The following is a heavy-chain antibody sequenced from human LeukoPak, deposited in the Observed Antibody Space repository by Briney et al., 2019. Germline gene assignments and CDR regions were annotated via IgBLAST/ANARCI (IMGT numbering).Heavy chain of an antibody. CDR3: ARQPSLSYCSGGTCWFDP. CDR1: GDSISSTGYY. D-gene: IGHD2-15*01. Sequence: SETLSLTCTASGDSISSTGYYWGWIRQPPGKGLEWIGSLYYSGSTYHNPSLKSRVTISVDASKNQFSLKLSSVTAADTAVYYCARQPSLSYCSGGTCWFDPWGQGTLVTVSS. J-gene: IGHJ5*02. CDR2: LYYSGST. V-gene: IGHV4-39*01.